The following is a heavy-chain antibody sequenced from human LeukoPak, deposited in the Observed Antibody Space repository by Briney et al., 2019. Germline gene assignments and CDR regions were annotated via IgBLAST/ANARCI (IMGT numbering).Heavy chain of an antibody. D-gene: IGHD5-12*01. CDR1: GGSISSSSYY. V-gene: IGHV4-39*01. Sequence: SETLSLTCTVSGGSISSSSYYWGWIRQPPGKGLEWIGSIYYSGSTYYNPSLKSRVTISVDTSKNQFSLKLSSVTAADTAVYYCARAGGGEWLRFDAHAQFDYWGQGTLVTVSS. CDR2: IYYSGST. J-gene: IGHJ4*02. CDR3: ARAGGGEWLRFDAHAQFDY.